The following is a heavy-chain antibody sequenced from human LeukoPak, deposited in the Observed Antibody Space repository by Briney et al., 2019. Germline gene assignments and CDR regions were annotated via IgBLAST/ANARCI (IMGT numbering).Heavy chain of an antibody. V-gene: IGHV3-48*03. Sequence: GGSLRLSCAASGFTFSSYEMSWVRQAPGKGLEWVSYISSSGSNIYYADSVKGPFTISRDNAKNSLYLQMNSLRAEDTAVYYCAREAGQRAYYYYYYMDVWGKGTTVTVSS. CDR3: AREAGQRAYYYYYYMDV. CDR1: GFTFSSYE. J-gene: IGHJ6*03. CDR2: ISSSGSNI.